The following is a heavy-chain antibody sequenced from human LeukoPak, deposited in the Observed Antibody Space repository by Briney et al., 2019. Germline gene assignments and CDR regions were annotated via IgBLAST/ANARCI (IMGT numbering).Heavy chain of an antibody. CDR1: GGSISSSDYY. V-gene: IGHV4-39*01. D-gene: IGHD3-9*01. J-gene: IGHJ6*02. Sequence: SETLSLTCTVSGGSISSSDYYWGWIRQPPGKGLEWIGNIYYSGSTYYNPSLKSRVTISVDTSKNQFSLKLSSVTAADTAVYYCARVLRYFDYYYGMDVWGQGTTVTVSS. CDR2: IYYSGST. CDR3: ARVLRYFDYYYGMDV.